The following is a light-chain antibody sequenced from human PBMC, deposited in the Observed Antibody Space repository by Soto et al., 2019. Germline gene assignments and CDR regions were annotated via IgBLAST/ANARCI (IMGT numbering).Light chain of an antibody. CDR1: ESISIW. CDR3: QQYESSPWT. CDR2: KAS. V-gene: IGKV1-5*03. J-gene: IGKJ1*01. Sequence: DIQMTQSPSTLSASVGDRVTIICRASESISIWLAWYQQKPGKAPKVLIYKASTLESGVPSRFSGSGSGTEFTLTINSLQPADFATYYCQQYESSPWTFGQGTKVEIK.